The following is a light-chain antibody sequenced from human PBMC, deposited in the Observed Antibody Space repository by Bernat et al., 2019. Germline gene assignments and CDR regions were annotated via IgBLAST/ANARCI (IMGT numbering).Light chain of an antibody. CDR1: SSDVGRYNY. Sequence: QSALTQPASVSGSPGQSITISCTGTSSDVGRYNYVSWYQQYPGKAPKLLIYDVSNRPSGVSNRFSGSKSDNTASLTISGLQAEDEADYYCSSFTTPDTYDFGTGTEVTVL. CDR3: SSFTTPDTYD. J-gene: IGLJ1*01. CDR2: DVS. V-gene: IGLV2-14*03.